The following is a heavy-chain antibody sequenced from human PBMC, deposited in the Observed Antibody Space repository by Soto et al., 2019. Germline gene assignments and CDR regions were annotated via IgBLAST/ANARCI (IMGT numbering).Heavy chain of an antibody. CDR2: IGTLSDT. J-gene: IGHJ5*02. D-gene: IGHD3-10*01. V-gene: IGHV3-13*01. CDR1: GFTFSTFD. Sequence: HPGGSLRLSCAGSGFTFSTFDIPWVRQAPGKGLEWVSGIGTLSDTFYAASVQGRFTISRQNAKNSVYLQMNSLRAGDTAFYYCARGRSFSYDSTPPPMFDPWGQGTLVTVSS. CDR3: ARGRSFSYDSTPPPMFDP.